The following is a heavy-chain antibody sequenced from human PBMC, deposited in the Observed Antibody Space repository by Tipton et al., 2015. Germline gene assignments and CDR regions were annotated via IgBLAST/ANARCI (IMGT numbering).Heavy chain of an antibody. CDR1: GFTFSSYG. CDR2: IKQDGSEK. V-gene: IGHV3-7*01. J-gene: IGHJ6*02. CDR3: ARVGRVQLWSLGWDPYSMDV. Sequence: SLRLSCAASGFTFSSYGMHWVRRAPGKGLEWVATIKQDGSEKSYVDSVKGRFTISRENAKNSLHLEMNSLRAEDTAVYYCARVGRVQLWSLGWDPYSMDVWGQGTTVTVSS. D-gene: IGHD5-18*01.